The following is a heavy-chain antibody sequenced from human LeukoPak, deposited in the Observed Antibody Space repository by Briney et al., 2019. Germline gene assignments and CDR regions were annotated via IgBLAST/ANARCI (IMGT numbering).Heavy chain of an antibody. D-gene: IGHD6-13*01. J-gene: IGHJ1*01. CDR2: IRYDGSNK. Sequence: GGSLRLSCAASGFTFSSYAMSWVRQAPGKGLEWVAFIRYDGSNKYYADSVKGRFTISRDNSKNTLYLQMNSLRAEGTAVYYCARVAAAGVAEYFQHWGQGTLVTVSS. V-gene: IGHV3-30*02. CDR3: ARVAAAGVAEYFQH. CDR1: GFTFSSYA.